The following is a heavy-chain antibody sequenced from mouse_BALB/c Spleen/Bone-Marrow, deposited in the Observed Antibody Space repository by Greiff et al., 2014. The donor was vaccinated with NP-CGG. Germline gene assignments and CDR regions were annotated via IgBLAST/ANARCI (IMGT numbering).Heavy chain of an antibody. V-gene: IGHV11-2*02. CDR1: GFTFSGFW. Sequence: EVQLVESGGGLVQPGGSRGLSYEGSGFTFSGFWMSWVRQTPGKTLEWIGDINSDGSAINYAPSIKDRCTIFRDNDKSTLYLQMNNVRSEDTATYFCMRYNGYYFDYWGQGTTLTVSS. CDR2: INSDGSAI. J-gene: IGHJ2*01. CDR3: MRYNGYYFDY. D-gene: IGHD2-2*01.